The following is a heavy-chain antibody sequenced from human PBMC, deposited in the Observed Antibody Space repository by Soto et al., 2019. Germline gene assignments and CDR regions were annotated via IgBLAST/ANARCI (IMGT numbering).Heavy chain of an antibody. D-gene: IGHD3-16*01. CDR1: GYTFTDYA. CDR2: INGGNGNT. CDR3: EREGSHYAPFDL. V-gene: IGHV1-3*01. J-gene: IGHJ4*02. Sequence: QAQLVQSGAEAKQPGASVKVSCKASGYTFTDYALHSVRQAPGRGLEWLGWINGGNGNTGYSRKFQARVPNDRDMSATTAYIEAISLTSEDTAIYYCEREGSHYAPFDLWGQGALVTVSS.